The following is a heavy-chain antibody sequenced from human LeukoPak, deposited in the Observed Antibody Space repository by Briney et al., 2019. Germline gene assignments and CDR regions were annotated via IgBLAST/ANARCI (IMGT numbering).Heavy chain of an antibody. CDR1: GYTFTNYG. J-gene: IGHJ3*02. CDR3: ARPRRCSSTICTDAFDI. V-gene: IGHV1-18*01. D-gene: IGHD2-2*01. Sequence: VASVKVSCKASGYTFTNYGISWVRQAPGQGLEWMGWISVYNGNTNYAQRLQGRVTMTTDTSTSTAYMELRSLRSDDTAVYYCARPRRCSSTICTDAFDIWGQGTMVTVSS. CDR2: ISVYNGNT.